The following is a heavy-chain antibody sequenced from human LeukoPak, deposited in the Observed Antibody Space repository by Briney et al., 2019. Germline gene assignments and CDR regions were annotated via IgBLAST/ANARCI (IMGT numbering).Heavy chain of an antibody. Sequence: GGSLRLSCAASGFTVSSNYMSRVREAPGKGLEWVSVIYSGGSTYYADSVKGRFTISRHNSKNTLYLQMNSLRAEDTAVYYCARVDTAMVKGIDYWGQGTLVTVSS. J-gene: IGHJ4*02. V-gene: IGHV3-53*04. CDR2: IYSGGST. CDR3: ARVDTAMVKGIDY. CDR1: GFTVSSNY. D-gene: IGHD5-18*01.